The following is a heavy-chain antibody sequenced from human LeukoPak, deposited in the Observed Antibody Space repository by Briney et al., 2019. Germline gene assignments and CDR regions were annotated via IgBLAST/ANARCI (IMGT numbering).Heavy chain of an antibody. V-gene: IGHV3-23*01. CDR1: GFTFSSYA. Sequence: PGGSLRLSCAASGFTFSSYAVSWVRQAPGKGLEWVSALSASGGSTYYADSVKGRFTISRDNSKNTLYLQMNTLRAEDTAVYSCAKARYSSSWSYFDYWGQGTLVTVSS. J-gene: IGHJ4*02. D-gene: IGHD6-13*01. CDR2: LSASGGST. CDR3: AKARYSSSWSYFDY.